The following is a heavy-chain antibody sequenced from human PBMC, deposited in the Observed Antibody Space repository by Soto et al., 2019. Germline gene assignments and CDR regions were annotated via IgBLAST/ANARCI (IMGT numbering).Heavy chain of an antibody. J-gene: IGHJ4*02. D-gene: IGHD2-15*01. Sequence: PGGSLRLSCTASGFSFSNHCMYWVRRAPGKGLEWVSYISRSGGETYYVDSVKGRFTISRDNSKNSLYLQMNSLRDEDTAVYYCAKPKGGGNQGSFDYWGQGTLVTVSS. CDR3: AKPKGGGNQGSFDY. CDR2: ISRSGGET. V-gene: IGHV3-23*01. CDR1: GFSFSNHC.